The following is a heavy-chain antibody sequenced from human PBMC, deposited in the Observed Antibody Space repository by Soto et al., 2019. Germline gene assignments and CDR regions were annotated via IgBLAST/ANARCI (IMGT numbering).Heavy chain of an antibody. CDR1: GYSFMKYG. D-gene: IGHD2-2*01. CDR2: IGPYSGYT. J-gene: IGHJ4*02. V-gene: IGHV1-18*01. Sequence: SVKVSCKGFGYSFMKYGINWVRQAPVQGLEWVGWIGPYSGYTHSAQKFHGRLTLTADTAASTAYMELRILRSADTALYYCAREASVLIPAAQPSRFDSWGQGTLVTVSS. CDR3: AREASVLIPAAQPSRFDS.